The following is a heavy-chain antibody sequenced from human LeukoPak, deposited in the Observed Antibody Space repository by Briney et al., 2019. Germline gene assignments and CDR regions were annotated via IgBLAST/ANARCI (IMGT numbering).Heavy chain of an antibody. J-gene: IGHJ4*02. V-gene: IGHV3-30*02. CDR2: IRYDGSNK. CDR1: GFTFSSYG. D-gene: IGHD3-16*01. CDR3: AKDRRWNWGGYYFDY. Sequence: GGSLRLSCAASGFTFSSYGMHWVRQAPGKGLEWVAFIRYDGSNKYYADSVKGRFTISRDNSKNTLYLQMNSLRAEDTAVYYCAKDRRWNWGGYYFDYWGQGTLVTVSS.